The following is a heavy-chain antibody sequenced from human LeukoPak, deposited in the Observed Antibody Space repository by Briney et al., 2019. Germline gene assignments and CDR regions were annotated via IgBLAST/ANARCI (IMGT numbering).Heavy chain of an antibody. J-gene: IGHJ4*02. D-gene: IGHD3-9*01. V-gene: IGHV4-4*07. CDR3: ARDHYDILTGYYRYFDY. CDR1: GGSISSYY. Sequence: SETLSLTCTVSGGSISSYYWSWIRQPAGKGLEWIGRIYTSGSTNYNPSLKSRVTMSIDTSKNQFSLKLSSVTAADTAVYYCARDHYDILTGYYRYFDYWGQGTLVTVSS. CDR2: IYTSGST.